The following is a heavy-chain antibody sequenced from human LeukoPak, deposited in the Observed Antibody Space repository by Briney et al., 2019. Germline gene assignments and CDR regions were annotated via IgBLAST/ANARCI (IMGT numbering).Heavy chain of an antibody. Sequence: SETLSLTCTVSSGSISTTSYYWGWIRQPPGMGLEWIGSMYYSGSTYYNPSLKSRVTISVDTSKSQFSLILSSVTAADTALYYYARVQRELMWYYFDYWGQGTLVTVSS. CDR2: MYYSGST. CDR1: SGSISTTSYY. CDR3: ARVQRELMWYYFDY. D-gene: IGHD1-1*01. J-gene: IGHJ4*02. V-gene: IGHV4-39*07.